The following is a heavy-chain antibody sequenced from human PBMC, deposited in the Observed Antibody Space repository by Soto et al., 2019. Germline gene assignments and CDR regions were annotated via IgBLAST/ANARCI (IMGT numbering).Heavy chain of an antibody. CDR1: GGSISSSSYY. CDR2: IYYSGST. V-gene: IGHV4-39*01. CDR3: ARIGYCSSTSCYAYAFDI. Sequence: SETLSLTCTVSGGSISSSSYYWGWIRQPPGKGLEWIGSIYYSGSTYYNPSLKSRVTISVDTSKNQFSLKLSSVTAADTAVYYCARIGYCSSTSCYAYAFDIWGQGTMVTVSS. J-gene: IGHJ3*02. D-gene: IGHD2-2*03.